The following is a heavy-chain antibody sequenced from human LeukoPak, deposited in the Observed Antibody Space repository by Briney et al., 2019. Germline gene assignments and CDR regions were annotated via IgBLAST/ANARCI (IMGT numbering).Heavy chain of an antibody. CDR2: IYTTGSTTGST. J-gene: IGHJ4*02. CDR3: ARVTIQPRGRFYFGY. CDR1: GGSISSGSYY. Sequence: SETLSLTCTVSGGSISSGSYYWNWIRQPAGKGLEWIGRIYTTGSTTGSTNYNPSLKSRVTMSVDTSKNQFSLKLSSVTAADTAVYYCARVTIQPRGRFYFGYWGQGTLVTVSS. V-gene: IGHV4-61*02. D-gene: IGHD5-18*01.